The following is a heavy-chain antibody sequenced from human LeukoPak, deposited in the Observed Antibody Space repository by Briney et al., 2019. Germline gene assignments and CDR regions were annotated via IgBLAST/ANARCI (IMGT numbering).Heavy chain of an antibody. J-gene: IGHJ5*02. V-gene: IGHV1-69*13. Sequence: SVKVSCKASGGTFSSYAISWVRQAPGQGLEWMGGIIPIFGTANYAQKFQGRVTITADESTSTAYMELSGLRFEDTAVYYCAYGEGYDILTGYYFDPWGQGTLVTVSS. D-gene: IGHD3-9*01. CDR1: GGTFSSYA. CDR2: IIPIFGTA. CDR3: AYGEGYDILTGYYFDP.